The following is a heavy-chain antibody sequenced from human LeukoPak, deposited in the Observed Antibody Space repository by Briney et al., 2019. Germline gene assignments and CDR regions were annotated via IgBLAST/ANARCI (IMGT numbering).Heavy chain of an antibody. CDR1: GGSISSSSYY. CDR2: IYYSGST. CDR3: ARQIGFITMVRGVTAEYFQH. V-gene: IGHV4-39*01. D-gene: IGHD3-10*01. Sequence: PWETLSLTCTVSGGSISSSSYYWGWIRQPPGQGLEWIGSIYYSGSTYYNPSLKSRVTISVDTSKNQFSLKLSSVTAADTAVYYCARQIGFITMVRGVTAEYFQHWGQGTLVTVSS. J-gene: IGHJ1*01.